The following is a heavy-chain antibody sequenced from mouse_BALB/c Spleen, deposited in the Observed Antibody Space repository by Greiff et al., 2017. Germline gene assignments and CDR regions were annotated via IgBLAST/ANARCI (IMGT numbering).Heavy chain of an antibody. CDR2: ISSGGSYT. J-gene: IGHJ3*01. V-gene: IGHV5-9-4*01. CDR3: ARDRTMITTGGFAY. Sequence: EVQVVESGGGLVKPGGSLKLSCAASGFTFSSYAMSWVRQSPEKRLEWVAEISSGGSYTYYPDTVTGRFTISRDNAKNTLYLEMSSLRSEDTAMYYCARDRTMITTGGFAYWGQGTLVTVSA. CDR1: GFTFSSYA. D-gene: IGHD2-4*01.